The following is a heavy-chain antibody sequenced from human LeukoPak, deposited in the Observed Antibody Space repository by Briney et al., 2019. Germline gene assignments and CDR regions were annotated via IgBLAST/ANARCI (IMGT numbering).Heavy chain of an antibody. J-gene: IGHJ3*02. Sequence: ASVKVSCKASGYTFTSYYMHWVRQAPGQGLEWMGIINPSGGSTSYAQKFQGRVTMTRDTSTSTVYMELSSLRSEDTAVYYCARVAIFGVVTLDAFGIWGQGTMVTVSS. V-gene: IGHV1-46*01. CDR3: ARVAIFGVVTLDAFGI. CDR1: GYTFTSYY. CDR2: INPSGGST. D-gene: IGHD3-3*01.